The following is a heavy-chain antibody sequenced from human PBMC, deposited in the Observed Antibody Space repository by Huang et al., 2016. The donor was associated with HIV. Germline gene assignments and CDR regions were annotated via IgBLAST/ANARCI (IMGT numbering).Heavy chain of an antibody. D-gene: IGHD3-3*01. J-gene: IGHJ1*01. CDR1: GDSINSNTFY. CDR3: ARTGVAVSDDPEYFQH. CDR2: IFYSWTT. Sequence: LQESGPGLVGPSETLSLTCAVSGDSINSNTFYWGWIRRPPGKALEGIGSIFYSWTTYYNPALNRRARIAVDASKNRIFLHLRSVTAADTGVYYCARTGVAVSDDPEYFQHWGQGALVTIS. V-gene: IGHV4-39*02.